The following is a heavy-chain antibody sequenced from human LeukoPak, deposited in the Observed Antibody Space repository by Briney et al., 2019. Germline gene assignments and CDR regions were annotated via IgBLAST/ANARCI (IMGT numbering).Heavy chain of an antibody. V-gene: IGHV3-21*01. CDR1: GFTFSSYS. CDR3: ARDYYYDSSGYWDYYFDY. D-gene: IGHD3-22*01. CDR2: ISSSSSYI. J-gene: IGHJ4*02. Sequence: GGSLRLSCAASGFTFSSYSMNWVRQAPGKGLEWVSSISSSSSYIYRADSVKGRFTISRDNAKNSLYLQMNSLRAEDTAVYYCARDYYYDSSGYWDYYFDYWGQGTLVSVSS.